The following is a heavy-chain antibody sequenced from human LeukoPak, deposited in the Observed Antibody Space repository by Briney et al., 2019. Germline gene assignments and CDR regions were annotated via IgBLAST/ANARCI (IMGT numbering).Heavy chain of an antibody. J-gene: IGHJ5*02. CDR2: IYSDGST. Sequence: GGSLRLSCEASGFTVSSNYMSWVRQAPGKGLEWVSVIYSDGSTYYADSVKGRFTISRDNSKNTLYLQMNSLRGEDTAVYYCARVAGRGFDPWGQGTLVTVSP. V-gene: IGHV3-66*01. CDR3: ARVAGRGFDP. CDR1: GFTVSSNY.